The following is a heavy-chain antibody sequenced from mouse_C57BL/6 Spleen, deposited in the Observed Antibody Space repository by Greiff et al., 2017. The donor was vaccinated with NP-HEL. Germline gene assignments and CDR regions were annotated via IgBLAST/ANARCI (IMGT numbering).Heavy chain of an antibody. CDR3: ARNYGYSKEAWFAY. J-gene: IGHJ3*01. CDR1: GFSLTSYA. CDR2: IWTGGGT. D-gene: IGHD2-5*01. V-gene: IGHV2-9-1*01. Sequence: VQLQESGPGLVAPSQSLSITCTVSGFSLTSYAISWVRQPPGKGLEWLGVIWTGGGTNYNSALKSRLSISKDNSKSQVFLKMNSLQTDDTARYYCARNYGYSKEAWFAYWGQGTLVTVSA.